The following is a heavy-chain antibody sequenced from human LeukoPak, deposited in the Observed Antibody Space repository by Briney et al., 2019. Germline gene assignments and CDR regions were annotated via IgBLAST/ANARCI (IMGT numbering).Heavy chain of an antibody. CDR1: GFTFSSYS. D-gene: IGHD3-10*01. Sequence: GGSLRLSCAASGFTFSSYSMNWVRQAPGKGLEWVSSISSSSSYIYYADSVKGRFTISRDNAKNSLYLQMNSPRAEDTAVYYCARDFSPPEGRFGELFDYWGQGTLVTVSS. CDR3: ARDFSPPEGRFGELFDY. V-gene: IGHV3-21*01. CDR2: ISSSSSYI. J-gene: IGHJ4*02.